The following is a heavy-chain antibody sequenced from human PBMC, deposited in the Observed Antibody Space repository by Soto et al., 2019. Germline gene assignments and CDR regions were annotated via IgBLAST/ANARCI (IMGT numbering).Heavy chain of an antibody. D-gene: IGHD2-2*01. CDR2: ISYDGSSK. CDR1: GFTFSSYA. CDR3: ARDYQDDAFDI. Sequence: TGGSLRLSCAASGFTFSSYAMHWVRQAPGKGLEWVAVISYDGSSKYYADSVKGRFTISRDNSKNTLYLQMNSLRAEDTAVYYCARDYQDDAFDIWGQGTMVTVSS. J-gene: IGHJ3*02. V-gene: IGHV3-30-3*01.